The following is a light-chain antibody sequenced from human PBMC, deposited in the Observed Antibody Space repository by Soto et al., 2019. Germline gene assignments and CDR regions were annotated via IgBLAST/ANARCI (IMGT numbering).Light chain of an antibody. Sequence: QSVLTPPPSVSGSPGQSITISCTGTRSDVGGYNYVSWYRQQPGKATKLMIYEVRNRPSGVSNRFSGSTSGNTASLTISALQAEDEADYYCSSYTSRSTVSYVFGTGTKVT. CDR3: SSYTSRSTVSYV. CDR1: RSDVGGYNY. CDR2: EVR. J-gene: IGLJ1*01. V-gene: IGLV2-14*01.